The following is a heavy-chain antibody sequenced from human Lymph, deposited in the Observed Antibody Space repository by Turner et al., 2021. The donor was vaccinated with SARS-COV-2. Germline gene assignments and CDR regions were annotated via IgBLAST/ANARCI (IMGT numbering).Heavy chain of an antibody. V-gene: IGHV3-23*01. D-gene: IGHD3-16*01. CDR3: AKSPLGEDYFDY. CDR1: GFTFSNYA. Sequence: EVLLLESGGDLVQPVGSLRLSCAASGFTFSNYAMRWVRQAPGKGLVWFSDISGSGARTYYADSVKGRFTISRDNSKNTLFLQMNSLRADDTAIYYCAKSPLGEDYFDYWGQGTLVTVSS. CDR2: ISGSGART. J-gene: IGHJ4*02.